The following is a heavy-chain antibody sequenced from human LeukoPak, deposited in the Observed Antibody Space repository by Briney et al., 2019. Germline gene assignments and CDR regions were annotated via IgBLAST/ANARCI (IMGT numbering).Heavy chain of an antibody. V-gene: IGHV3-74*01. CDR1: VFTFSNFW. CDR3: ARAPVQYCGGDCDAFDI. D-gene: IGHD2-21*02. J-gene: IGHJ3*02. Sequence: GGSLRLSCAASVFTFSNFWMHWVRQAPGKGLVWVSRINSDGSSTTYADSVKGRFTISRDNAKNTLYLQMNSLRAGDTAMFYCARAPVQYCGGDCDAFDIWGQGTMVTVSS. CDR2: INSDGSST.